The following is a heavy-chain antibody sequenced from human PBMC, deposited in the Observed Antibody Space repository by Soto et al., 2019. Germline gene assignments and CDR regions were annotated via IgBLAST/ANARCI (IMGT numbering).Heavy chain of an antibody. V-gene: IGHV4-4*02. Sequence: KSSETLSLTCAVSGDPISSSKWWTWVRQTAGKGLEWIGKIDQNAVTTYNPSLESRVTISKDNSKNQLSLKLNSVTAVDTAVYYCARLNRDYYYYGMDVWGQGATVTVSS. J-gene: IGHJ6*02. CDR3: ARLNRDYYYYGMDV. CDR2: IDQNAVT. CDR1: GDPISSSKW.